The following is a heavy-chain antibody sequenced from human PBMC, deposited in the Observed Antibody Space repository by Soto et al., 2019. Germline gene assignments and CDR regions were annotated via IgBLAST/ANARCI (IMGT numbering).Heavy chain of an antibody. CDR3: ARDTGNSFDY. J-gene: IGHJ4*02. V-gene: IGHV1-18*01. Sequence: HVQLVQSGGELKKPGASVKVSCNTSGYTFNTYFITWVRQAPGQGLEWMGWISPHNGNTNYAEKFQGRVTMTADTITKTAYMELRNLRIGDTAVYYCARDTGNSFDYWGQGPPVTVSS. CDR1: GYTFNTYF. CDR2: ISPHNGNT.